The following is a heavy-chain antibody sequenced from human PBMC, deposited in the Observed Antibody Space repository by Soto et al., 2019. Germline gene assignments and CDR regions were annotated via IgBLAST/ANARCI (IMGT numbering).Heavy chain of an antibody. CDR1: GYTFTSYY. CDR2: INPSGGST. V-gene: IGHV1-46*03. J-gene: IGHJ6*03. D-gene: IGHD1-26*01. CDR3: ARGPVGPTYYYYYYMDV. Sequence: ASVKVSCKASGYTFTSYYMHWVRQAPGQGLEWMGIINPSGGSTSYAQKFQGRVTMTRDTSTSTVYMELSSLRSEDTAVYYCARGPVGPTYYYYYYMDVWGKGTTVTVSS.